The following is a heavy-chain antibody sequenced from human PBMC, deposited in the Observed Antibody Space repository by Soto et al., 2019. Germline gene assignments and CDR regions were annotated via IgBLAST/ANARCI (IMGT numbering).Heavy chain of an antibody. J-gene: IGHJ4*02. CDR2: ISGDGGGT. V-gene: IGHV3-23*01. CDR3: AKGERSSGFGY. Sequence: EVQLLESGGDLVQPGGSLRLSCAASGFTFSSYALSWVRQAPGKGLEWGSSISGDGGGTHYTDSVKGRFTISRDNSKNTLYVQMTSLRVEDTAVYYCAKGERSSGFGYWGQGTLVSVSS. D-gene: IGHD3-22*01. CDR1: GFTFSSYA.